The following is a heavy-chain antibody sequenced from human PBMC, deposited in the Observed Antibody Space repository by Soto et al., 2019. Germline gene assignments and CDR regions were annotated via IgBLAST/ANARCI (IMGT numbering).Heavy chain of an antibody. Sequence: EVQLLESGGGLVQPGGSLRLSCVASGFTFSSYAMNWVRQAPGKGLEWVSVISGSGDSTYYADSVKGRFTISRDNSKNTLYLQMNSRRAEDTDVYYCARRERGWYFDLWGRGTLVTVSS. J-gene: IGHJ2*01. CDR1: GFTFSSYA. CDR2: ISGSGDST. V-gene: IGHV3-23*01. CDR3: ARRERGWYFDL.